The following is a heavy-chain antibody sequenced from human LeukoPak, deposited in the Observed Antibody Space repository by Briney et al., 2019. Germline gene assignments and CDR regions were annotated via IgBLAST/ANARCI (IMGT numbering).Heavy chain of an antibody. CDR1: GFTVSSNY. D-gene: IGHD1-26*01. CDR2: IYSGGST. J-gene: IGHJ3*02. CDR3: ARDRGSYCEDDAFDI. Sequence: PGGSLRLSCAASGFTVSSNYMSWVRQAPGKGLEWVSVIYSGGSTYYADSVKGRFTISRDNSKNTLYLQMNSLRAEDTAVYYCARDRGSYCEDDAFDIWGQGTMVTVSS. V-gene: IGHV3-53*01.